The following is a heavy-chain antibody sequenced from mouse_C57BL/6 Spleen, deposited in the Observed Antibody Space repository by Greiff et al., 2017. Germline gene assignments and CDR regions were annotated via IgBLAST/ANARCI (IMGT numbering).Heavy chain of an antibody. CDR3: TAHYYGSSSAWLAY. CDR1: GYTFTDYE. CDR2: IDPETGGT. Sequence: VQLQQSGAELVRPGASVTLSCKASGYTFTDYEMHWVKQTPVHGLEWIGAIDPETGGTAYNQKFKGKAILTADKSSSTAYMELRSLTSEDSAVYYCTAHYYGSSSAWLAYWGQGTLVTVSA. J-gene: IGHJ3*01. V-gene: IGHV1-15*01. D-gene: IGHD1-1*01.